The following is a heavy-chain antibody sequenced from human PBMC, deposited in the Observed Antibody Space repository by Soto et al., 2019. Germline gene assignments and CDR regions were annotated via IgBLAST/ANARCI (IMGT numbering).Heavy chain of an antibody. D-gene: IGHD1-26*01. CDR2: IHHSGST. J-gene: IGHJ4*02. V-gene: IGHV4-30-4*01. CDR1: GGSISSGENF. CDR3: ARDTGTYPHYFDY. Sequence: KPSETLSLTCTVSGGSISSGENFWNWIRQSPGKGLEWIGYIHHSGSTYYNPSLKSRLTISVDTSKNQISLKLNSVTAADTAVYYCARDTGTYPHYFDYWGQGTLVTVSS.